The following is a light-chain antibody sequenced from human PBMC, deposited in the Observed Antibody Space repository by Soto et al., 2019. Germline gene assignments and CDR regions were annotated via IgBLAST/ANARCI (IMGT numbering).Light chain of an antibody. CDR2: DNT. Sequence: QSVLTQPPSVSGAPGQRVTISCTGSSSNIGAGYDVHWYQQLPGTAPKLLIYDNTNRPSGVPDRFSGSKSGTSASLAITGLRVEDEAAYCGQSYERSLSVSRGFGTGPRVTSL. V-gene: IGLV1-40*01. CDR1: SSNIGAGYD. J-gene: IGLJ1*01. CDR3: QSYERSLSVSRG.